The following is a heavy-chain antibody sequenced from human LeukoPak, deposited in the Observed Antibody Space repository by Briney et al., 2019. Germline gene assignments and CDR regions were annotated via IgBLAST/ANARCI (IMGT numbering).Heavy chain of an antibody. D-gene: IGHD3-10*01. CDR1: GYSFMNYG. J-gene: IGHJ4*02. CDR2: INTYNGNT. Sequence: ASVKVSCKASGYSFMNYGISWVRQAPGQGLEWIGWINTYNGNTNYAEELQGRATMTTDTSTSTAYMELRSLTSDDTAVYYCARAVLWVGELLKYLDYWGQGTLVTASS. CDR3: ARAVLWVGELLKYLDY. V-gene: IGHV1-18*01.